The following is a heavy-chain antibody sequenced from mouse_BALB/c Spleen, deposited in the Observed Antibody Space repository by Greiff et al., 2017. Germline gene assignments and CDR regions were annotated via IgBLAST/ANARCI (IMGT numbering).Heavy chain of an antibody. D-gene: IGHD1-1*01. CDR1: GFTFSSYT. Sequence: EVKVVESGGGLVQPGGSLKLSCAASGFTFSSYTMSWVRQTPEKRLEWVAYISNGGGSTYYPDTVKGRFTISRDNAKNTLYLQMSSLKSEDTAMYYCARLYAYAMDYWGQGTSVTVSS. V-gene: IGHV5-12-2*01. CDR2: ISNGGGST. J-gene: IGHJ4*01. CDR3: ARLYAYAMDY.